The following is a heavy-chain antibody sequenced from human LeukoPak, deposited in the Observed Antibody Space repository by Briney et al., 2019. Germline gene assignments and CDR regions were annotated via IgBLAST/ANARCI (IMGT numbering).Heavy chain of an antibody. CDR3: ARDFSDYGDYGSVDY. V-gene: IGHV3-48*04. CDR1: GFTFSSYS. Sequence: GALRLSCAASGFTFSSYSMNWVRQAPGKGLEWVSYISSSSSTIYYADSVKGRFTISRDNAKNSPYLQMNSLRAEDTAVYYCARDFSDYGDYGSVDYWGQGTLVTVSS. CDR2: ISSSSSTI. D-gene: IGHD4-17*01. J-gene: IGHJ4*02.